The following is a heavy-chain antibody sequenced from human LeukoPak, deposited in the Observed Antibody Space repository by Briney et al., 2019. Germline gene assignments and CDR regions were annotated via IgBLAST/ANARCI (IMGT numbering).Heavy chain of an antibody. CDR1: GGSFSGYY. CDR3: ARHASYYYDSSGYYFDAFDI. J-gene: IGHJ3*02. CDR2: IYHSGSA. D-gene: IGHD3-22*01. Sequence: SETLSLTCAVYGGSFSGYYWSWIRQPPGKGLEWIGSIYHSGSAYYNPFLKSRVTISVDTSKNQFSLKLSSVTAADTAVYYCARHASYYYDSSGYYFDAFDIWGQGTMVTVSS. V-gene: IGHV4-34*01.